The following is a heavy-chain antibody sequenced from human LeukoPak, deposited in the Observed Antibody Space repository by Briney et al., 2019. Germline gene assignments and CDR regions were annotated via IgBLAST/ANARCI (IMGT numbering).Heavy chain of an antibody. V-gene: IGHV1-2*02. D-gene: IGHD2-2*01. CDR1: GYTFTGYY. Sequence: GASVTVSFTASGYTFTGYYMHWVRQAPGQGLERMGWINPNSGGTSYEQKFQGRVTMTRDMSTSTVYMELSSLRSEDTAVYYCARETSSYPRRWFDPWGQGTLVTVSS. CDR2: INPNSGGT. J-gene: IGHJ5*02. CDR3: ARETSSYPRRWFDP.